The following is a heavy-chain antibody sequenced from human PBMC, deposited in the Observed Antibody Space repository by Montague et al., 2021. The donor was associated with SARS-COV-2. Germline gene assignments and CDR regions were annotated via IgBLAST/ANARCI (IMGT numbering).Heavy chain of an antibody. D-gene: IGHD3-22*01. CDR1: GGSIDSFY. CDR3: ARGGYYDNTGYYSDYYYNMDV. Sequence: SETLSLTCTVSGGSIDSFYWSWIRRPPGKGLEWIGRIFHSGRTYXXPSLKSRVSMSVDTSKNQVSLRLSSLTAADTAVYYCARGGYYDNTGYYSDYYYNMDVWGQGTTVTVSS. J-gene: IGHJ6*02. CDR2: IFHSGRT. V-gene: IGHV4-59*01.